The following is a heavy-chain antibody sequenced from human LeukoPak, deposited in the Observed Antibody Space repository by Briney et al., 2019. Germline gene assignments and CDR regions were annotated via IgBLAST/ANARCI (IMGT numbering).Heavy chain of an antibody. J-gene: IGHJ4*02. D-gene: IGHD1-1*01. Sequence: ASVKVSCKASGYTFTSYYMHWVRQAPGQGLEWMGIINPSGGSTSYAQKFQGRVTMTRDTSTSTVYMELSSLRSEDTAVYYCAKDRNDWKQGIDSWGQGTLVTVST. CDR3: AKDRNDWKQGIDS. V-gene: IGHV1-46*01. CDR1: GYTFTSYY. CDR2: INPSGGST.